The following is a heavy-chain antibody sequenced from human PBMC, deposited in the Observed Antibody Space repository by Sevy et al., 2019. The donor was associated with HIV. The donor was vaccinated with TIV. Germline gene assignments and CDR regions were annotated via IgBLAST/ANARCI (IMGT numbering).Heavy chain of an antibody. D-gene: IGHD3-22*01. J-gene: IGHJ4*02. V-gene: IGHV3-53*01. Sequence: GGSLRLSCAASGFSVSDNYMSWVRQTPGKRLEWVSVIYIGDSTFYADSVKGRFTISRDNSKNTLFLQMNSLRDEDTAVYYCASGLLRYSFDYWGQGTLVTVSS. CDR1: GFSVSDNY. CDR3: ASGLLRYSFDY. CDR2: IYIGDST.